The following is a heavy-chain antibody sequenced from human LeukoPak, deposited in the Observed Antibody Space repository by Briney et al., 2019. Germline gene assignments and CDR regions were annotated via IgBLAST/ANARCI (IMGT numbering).Heavy chain of an antibody. CDR2: INPNSGGT. Sequence: ASVKVSCKASGYTSTGYYMHWVRQAPGQGLEWMGWINPNSGGTNYAQKFQGRVTMTRDTSITTAYMELSRLRSDDTAVYYCARSYCGGDCYPRFWGQGTRVTVSS. D-gene: IGHD2-21*02. CDR1: GYTSTGYY. V-gene: IGHV1-2*02. CDR3: ARSYCGGDCYPRF. J-gene: IGHJ3*01.